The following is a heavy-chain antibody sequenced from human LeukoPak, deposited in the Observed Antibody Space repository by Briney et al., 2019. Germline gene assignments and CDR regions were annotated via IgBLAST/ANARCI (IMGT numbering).Heavy chain of an antibody. D-gene: IGHD3-3*01. CDR1: GGSFSGYY. CDR3: ARGRGITIFGVPSNWFDP. CDR2: INHSGST. J-gene: IGHJ5*02. V-gene: IGHV4-34*01. Sequence: SETLSLTCAVHGGSFSGYYWSWIRQPPGKGLEWIGEINHSGSTNYNPSLKSRVTISVDTSKNQFSLKLSSVTAADTAVYYCARGRGITIFGVPSNWFDPWGQGTLVTVSS.